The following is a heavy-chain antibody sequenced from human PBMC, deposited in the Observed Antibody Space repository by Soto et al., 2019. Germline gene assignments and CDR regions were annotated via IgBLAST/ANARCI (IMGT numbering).Heavy chain of an antibody. Sequence: KSGGSLRLSCAASGFTFSSYSMNWVRQAPGKGLEWVSSISSSSSYIYYADSVKGRFTISRDNAKNSLYLQMNSLRAEDTAVYYCARELLGYCTNGVCYGENYYYYYYGMDVWGQGTTVTVSS. CDR1: GFTFSSYS. D-gene: IGHD2-8*01. J-gene: IGHJ6*02. CDR2: ISSSSSYI. V-gene: IGHV3-21*01. CDR3: ARELLGYCTNGVCYGENYYYYYYGMDV.